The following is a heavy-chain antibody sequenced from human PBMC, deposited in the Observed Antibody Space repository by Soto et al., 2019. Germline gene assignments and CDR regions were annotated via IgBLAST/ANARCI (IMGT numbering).Heavy chain of an antibody. J-gene: IGHJ4*02. CDR2: IYTSGST. Sequence: QVQLQESGPGLVKPSETLSLTCTVSGGSISSYYWSWIRQPAGKGLEWIGRIYTSGSTNYNPSLKSRVTMSVDTSKNQFSLKLSSVTAADTAVYYCARDASIAARPVHYFDYWGQGTLVTVSS. D-gene: IGHD6-6*01. CDR3: ARDASIAARPVHYFDY. V-gene: IGHV4-4*07. CDR1: GGSISSYY.